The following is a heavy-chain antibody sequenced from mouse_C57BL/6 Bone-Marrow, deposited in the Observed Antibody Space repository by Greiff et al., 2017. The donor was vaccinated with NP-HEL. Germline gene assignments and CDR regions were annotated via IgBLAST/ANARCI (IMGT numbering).Heavy chain of an antibody. CDR1: GYTFTSYW. V-gene: IGHV1-55*01. Sequence: QVQLQQPGAELVKPGASVKMSCKASGYTFTSYWITWVKQRPGQGLEWIGDIYPGSGSTYYNEKFKRNATLTADKSSRMAYMQLSSLTSEDSAVYYCARGDNYGWYFDVWGTGTTVTVSS. CDR3: ARGDNYGWYFDV. CDR2: IYPGSGST. D-gene: IGHD2-12*01. J-gene: IGHJ1*03.